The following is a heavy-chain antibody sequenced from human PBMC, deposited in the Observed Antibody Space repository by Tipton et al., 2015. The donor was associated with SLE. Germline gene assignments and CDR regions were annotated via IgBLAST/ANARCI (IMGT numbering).Heavy chain of an antibody. CDR1: GYSISSGYY. CDR2: IYHNGNT. J-gene: IGHJ4*02. Sequence: TLSLTCAVSGYSISSGYYWGWIRQPPGKGLEWIGSIYHNGNTYFNPSLKSRVSIAVDTSKNQFSLTLSSVTAADTAVYYCARDLSSAYYYADYFDYWGQGTLVTVSS. CDR3: ARDLSSAYYYADYFDY. V-gene: IGHV4-38-2*02. D-gene: IGHD3-22*01.